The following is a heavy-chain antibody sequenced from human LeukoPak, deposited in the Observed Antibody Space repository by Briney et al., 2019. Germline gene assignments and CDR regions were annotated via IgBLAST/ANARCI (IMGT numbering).Heavy chain of an antibody. D-gene: IGHD5-18*01. Sequence: SETLSLTCTVSGGSISSYYWSWIRQPPGKGLEWIGYIYYSGSTNYNPSLKSRVTISVDTSKNQFSLKLSSVTAADPAVYYCARGAGYPDAFDIWGQGTMVTVSS. CDR2: IYYSGST. V-gene: IGHV4-59*01. CDR1: GGSISSYY. J-gene: IGHJ3*02. CDR3: ARGAGYPDAFDI.